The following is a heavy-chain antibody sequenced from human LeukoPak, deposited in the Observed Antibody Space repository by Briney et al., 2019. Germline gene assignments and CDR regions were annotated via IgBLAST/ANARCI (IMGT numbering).Heavy chain of an antibody. D-gene: IGHD3-22*01. J-gene: IGHJ4*02. Sequence: GGSLRLSCAASGFTITNYALSWVRKTPGKGREWVSTISGSSDSAYYADSLKGRFTISRDSSQNTMYLQMNSLRAEDTAVYYCARAPPNEYDSTDYYSSFDYWGQGTLVTVSS. CDR1: GFTITNYA. CDR3: ARAPPNEYDSTDYYSSFDY. CDR2: ISGSSDSA. V-gene: IGHV3-23*01.